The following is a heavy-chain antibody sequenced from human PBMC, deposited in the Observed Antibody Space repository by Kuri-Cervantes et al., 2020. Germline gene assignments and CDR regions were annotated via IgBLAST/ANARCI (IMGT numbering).Heavy chain of an antibody. J-gene: IGHJ4*02. CDR2: IWDDGSNK. V-gene: IGHV3-30*02. D-gene: IGHD3-16*01. CDR3: AKDHRVRLFDD. CDR1: GFTFSDYG. Sequence: GESLKISCATSGFTFSDYGMHWVRQAPGKGLEWVAVIWDDGSNKNYADSVKGRFTISRDNSKNTLYLQMNSLRAEDTAVYYCAKDHRVRLFDDWGQGTPVTVSS.